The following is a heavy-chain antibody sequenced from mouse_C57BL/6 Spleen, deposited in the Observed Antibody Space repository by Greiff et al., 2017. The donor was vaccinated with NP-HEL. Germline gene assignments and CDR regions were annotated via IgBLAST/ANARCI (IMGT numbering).Heavy chain of an antibody. Sequence: EVQLQQSGPVLVKPGASVKMSCKASGYTFTDYYMNWVKQSHGKSLEWIGVINPYNGGTSYNQKFKGKATLTVDKSSSTAYMERNSLTSEDSADYYSARRYDCGVDYAMDYWGQGTSVTVSS. CDR1: GYTFTDYY. V-gene: IGHV1-19*01. CDR3: ARRYDCGVDYAMDY. J-gene: IGHJ4*01. CDR2: INPYNGGT. D-gene: IGHD2-4*01.